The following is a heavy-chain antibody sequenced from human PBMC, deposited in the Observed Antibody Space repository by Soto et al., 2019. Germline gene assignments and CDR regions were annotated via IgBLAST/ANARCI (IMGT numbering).Heavy chain of an antibody. Sequence: QLPLHESGPVLVKPSETLSLTCTVSGGSISSSSYYWGWIRQPPGKGLEWVGSIYYSGRTYYNPSIRSPVTISVDTSKNQFSLKLSSVTAADAAVYYCARATGHPYYDSSGYYSGAEGVYYFDYWGQGTLVTVSS. D-gene: IGHD3-22*01. CDR3: ARATGHPYYDSSGYYSGAEGVYYFDY. CDR1: GGSISSSSYY. V-gene: IGHV4-39*01. J-gene: IGHJ4*02. CDR2: IYYSGRT.